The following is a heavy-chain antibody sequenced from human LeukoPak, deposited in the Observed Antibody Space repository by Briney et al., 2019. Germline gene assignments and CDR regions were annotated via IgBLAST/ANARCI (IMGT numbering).Heavy chain of an antibody. Sequence: ASVKLSCKASGYTFTSYGVSWVRQAPGHGLEWMGWISAYNGNTNYAQKLQGRVTMTTDRSTSTAYMELRSLRSDDTAVYYCARDVEQQLVRAVYYCGQGTLVTVSS. J-gene: IGHJ4*02. V-gene: IGHV1-18*01. CDR1: GYTFTSYG. CDR2: ISAYNGNT. D-gene: IGHD6-13*01. CDR3: ARDVEQQLVRAVYY.